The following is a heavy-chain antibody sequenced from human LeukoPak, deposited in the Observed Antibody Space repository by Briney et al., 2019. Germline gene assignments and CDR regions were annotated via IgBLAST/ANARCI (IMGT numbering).Heavy chain of an antibody. D-gene: IGHD3-16*01. CDR2: IYYSGST. CDR3: AEGVYYFDY. CDR1: GGSISSSSYY. V-gene: IGHV4-39*01. J-gene: IGHJ4*02. Sequence: ASETLSLTCTVSGGSISSSSYYWGWIRQPPGKGLEWIGSIYYSGSTYSNPSLKSRVTISVDTSKNQFSLKLSSVTAADTAVYYCAEGVYYFDYWGQGTLVTVSS.